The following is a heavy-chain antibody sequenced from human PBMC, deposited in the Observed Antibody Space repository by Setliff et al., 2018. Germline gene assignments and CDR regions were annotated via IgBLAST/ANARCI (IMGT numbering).Heavy chain of an antibody. D-gene: IGHD3-16*01. CDR2: VDHSGST. CDR3: ARDYQGGWFDP. CDR1: GGFTGSFY. Sequence: PSETLSITCTISGGFTGSFYWSWIRQASGKGLEWIGYVDHSGSTNFSPSLKSRGTISVDTSKTQVSLTLTSVTAADTAVYYCARDYQGGWFDPWGPGTLVTVSS. J-gene: IGHJ5*02. V-gene: IGHV4-59*01.